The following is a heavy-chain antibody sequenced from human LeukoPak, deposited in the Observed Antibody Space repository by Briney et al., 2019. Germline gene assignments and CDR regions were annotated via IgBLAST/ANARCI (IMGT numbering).Heavy chain of an antibody. Sequence: ASVKVSCKASGYTFTGYYMHWARQAPGQGLEWMGWINPNSGGTNYAQKFQGRVTMTRDTSISTAYIELSRLRSDDTAVYYCARHPVVAAATNWFDPWGQGTLVTVSS. CDR2: INPNSGGT. V-gene: IGHV1-2*02. J-gene: IGHJ5*02. D-gene: IGHD6-13*01. CDR1: GYTFTGYY. CDR3: ARHPVVAAATNWFDP.